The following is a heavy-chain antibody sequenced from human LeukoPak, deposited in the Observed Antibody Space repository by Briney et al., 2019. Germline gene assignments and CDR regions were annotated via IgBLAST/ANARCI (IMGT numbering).Heavy chain of an antibody. CDR2: INHSGST. Sequence: SETLSLTCAVYGGSFSGYYWSWIRQPPGKGLEWIGEINHSGSTNYNPSLKSRVTISVDTSKNQFSLKLSSVTAADTAVYYCARVRYYDSSGYYYYYYMDVWGKGTTVTISS. D-gene: IGHD3-22*01. J-gene: IGHJ6*03. CDR1: GGSFSGYY. CDR3: ARVRYYDSSGYYYYYYMDV. V-gene: IGHV4-34*01.